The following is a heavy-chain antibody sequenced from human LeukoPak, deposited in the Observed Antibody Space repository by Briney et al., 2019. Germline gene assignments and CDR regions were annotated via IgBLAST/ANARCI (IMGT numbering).Heavy chain of an antibody. CDR1: GFTFSSYA. CDR2: ISGSGGST. CDR3: AKHPYDILTGYYISYYFDY. J-gene: IGHJ4*02. Sequence: GSLRLSCAASGFTFSSYAMSWVRQAPGKGLEWVSAISGSGGSTYYADSVKGRFTISRDNSKSTLYLQMNSLRAEDTAVYYCAKHPYDILTGYYISYYFDYWGQGTLVTVSS. V-gene: IGHV3-23*01. D-gene: IGHD3-9*01.